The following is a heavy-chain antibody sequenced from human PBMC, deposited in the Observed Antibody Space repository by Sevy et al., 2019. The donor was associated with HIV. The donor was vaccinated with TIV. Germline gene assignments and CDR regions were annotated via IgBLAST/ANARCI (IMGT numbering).Heavy chain of an antibody. CDR1: GFTFSTYN. D-gene: IGHD3-3*01. V-gene: IGHV3-21*01. CDR2: ICSGSGFI. J-gene: IGHJ6*02. CDR3: AREKTILEGRYGMDV. Sequence: GGSLRLSCATSGFTFSTYNMNWVRQAPGKGLEWVSSICSGSGFIFYADSVKGRFTISRDNAKNSLDLQMNSLRAEDAAVYYGAREKTILEGRYGMDVWGQGTTVTVSS.